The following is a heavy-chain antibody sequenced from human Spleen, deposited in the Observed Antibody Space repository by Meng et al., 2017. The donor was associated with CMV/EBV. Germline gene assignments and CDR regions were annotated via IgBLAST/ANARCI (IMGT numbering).Heavy chain of an antibody. CDR1: GFTFSSYS. Sequence: GESLKISCAASGFTFSSYSMNWVRQAPGKGLEWVSSISSSSSYIYYADSVKGRFTISRDNAKNSLYLQMNSLRAEDTAVYYCARGEGSYWGQGTLVTVSS. D-gene: IGHD1-26*01. CDR3: ARGEGSY. CDR2: ISSSSSYI. V-gene: IGHV3-21*01. J-gene: IGHJ4*02.